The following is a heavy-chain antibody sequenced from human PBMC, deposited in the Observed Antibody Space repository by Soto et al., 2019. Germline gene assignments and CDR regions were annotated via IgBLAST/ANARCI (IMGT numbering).Heavy chain of an antibody. CDR1: GYTFTSYG. CDR2: ISANNGNT. D-gene: IGHD5-18*01. Sequence: QVQLVQSGAEVKKPGASVKVSCKASGYTFTSYGISWVRQAPGQGLEWMGWISANNGNTNYAQKFQGRVTMTTDTSTSTAYMELRSLRSDARAVYYCANFVRGLYNYGRCPLRYWGQGTLVTVSS. J-gene: IGHJ4*02. V-gene: IGHV1-18*01. CDR3: ANFVRGLYNYGRCPLRY.